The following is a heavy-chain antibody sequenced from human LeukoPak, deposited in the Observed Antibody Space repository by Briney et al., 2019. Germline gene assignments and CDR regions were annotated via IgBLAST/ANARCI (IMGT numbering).Heavy chain of an antibody. CDR1: GLIFGSYE. V-gene: IGHV3-48*03. J-gene: IGHJ4*02. CDR3: ASPLRDY. Sequence: PGGSLRLSCAASGLIFGSYEMNWARQAPGKGLEWVSYIDANSNKIYYADSVRGRFSTSRDNPRNSMFLQMNRLRVDDTAVYYCASPLRDYWGPGTLVVVSS. CDR2: IDANSNKI.